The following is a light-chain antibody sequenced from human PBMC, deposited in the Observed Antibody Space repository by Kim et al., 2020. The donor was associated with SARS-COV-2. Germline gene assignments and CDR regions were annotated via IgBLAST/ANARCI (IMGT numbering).Light chain of an antibody. Sequence: SASVGGRVTITCRARQTINTYLNGYQQKPGKAPKLLIDIGSTLQSGVPSRFSGSGFGTDFTLTISSLQPEDCATYCCQQTSVFPYSFGQETKLEI. J-gene: IGKJ2*03. CDR2: IGS. V-gene: IGKV1-39*01. CDR3: QQTSVFPYS. CDR1: QTINTY.